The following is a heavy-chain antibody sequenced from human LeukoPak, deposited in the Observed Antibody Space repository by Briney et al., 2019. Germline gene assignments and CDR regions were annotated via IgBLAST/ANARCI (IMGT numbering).Heavy chain of an antibody. CDR1: GYTFTSYY. V-gene: IGHV1-46*01. D-gene: IGHD1-14*01. Sequence: GASVKVSCKASGYTFTSYYMHWVRQAPGQGFEWMGIINPSGGDTSYAQKFQGRLTMTRDTSTNTVYMELTSLRSEDTAVYYCAREVMDNLRFDYWGQGTLVTVSS. J-gene: IGHJ4*02. CDR3: AREVMDNLRFDY. CDR2: INPSGGDT.